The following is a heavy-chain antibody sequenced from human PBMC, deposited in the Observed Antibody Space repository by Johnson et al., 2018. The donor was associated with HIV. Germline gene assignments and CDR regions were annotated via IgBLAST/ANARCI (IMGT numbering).Heavy chain of an antibody. V-gene: IGHV3-20*04. D-gene: IGHD6-13*01. CDR1: GFTFADYG. J-gene: IGHJ3*02. Sequence: VQLVESGGGVIRPGGSLRLYCAASGFTFADYGMTWVRQAPGKGLEWVSGISWNSGSIGYADSVKGRFTISRDNAKNSLYLQMNSLKTEDTAVYYCTTQAADAAAGAPLAFDIWGQGTMVTVSS. CDR2: ISWNSGSI. CDR3: TTQAADAAAGAPLAFDI.